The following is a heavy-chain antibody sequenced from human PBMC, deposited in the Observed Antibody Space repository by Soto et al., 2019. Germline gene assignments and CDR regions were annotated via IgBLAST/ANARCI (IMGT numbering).Heavy chain of an antibody. V-gene: IGHV1-69*12. CDR1: GGTFNSYA. D-gene: IGHD1-1*01. J-gene: IGHJ6*02. Sequence: QVQLVQSGAEVKMPGSSGKVSCKASGGTFNSYAIDWVRQAPGQGLEWMGGIIPIFGTTNYPQKLQGRVKLTADESTRTAYMELSTLRSEDTAVYYCARGIVTGSEYNYYYYGMDVWGQGTTVTVSS. CDR2: IIPIFGTT. CDR3: ARGIVTGSEYNYYYYGMDV.